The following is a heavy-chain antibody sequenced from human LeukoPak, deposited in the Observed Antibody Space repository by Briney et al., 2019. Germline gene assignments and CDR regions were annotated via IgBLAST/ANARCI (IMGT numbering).Heavy chain of an antibody. CDR2: IIPIFGTA. J-gene: IGHJ4*02. D-gene: IGHD6-13*01. Sequence: ASVKVSCKASGGTFSSYAISWVRQAPGQGLEWMGGIIPIFGTANYAQKFQGRVTITADKSTSTAYMELSSLRSEDTAVYYCARKFYLAAAGLDYWGQGTLVTVSS. CDR1: GGTFSSYA. V-gene: IGHV1-69*06. CDR3: ARKFYLAAAGLDY.